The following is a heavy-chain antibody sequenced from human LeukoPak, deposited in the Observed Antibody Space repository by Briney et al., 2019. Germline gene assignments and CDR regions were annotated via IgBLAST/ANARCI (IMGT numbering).Heavy chain of an antibody. CDR3: ARHSGCLGSHAFDL. V-gene: IGHV4-59*08. CDR1: GGSISSYY. D-gene: IGHD1-26*01. CDR2: IYYIGGT. Sequence: SETLSLTCTVSGGSISSYYWSWIRQPPGKGLEWLGYIYYIGGTNYNPSLKSRVTISVDTSKNQFYLKLNSVNAADTAVYYCARHSGCLGSHAFDLWGQGTMVTVSS. J-gene: IGHJ3*01.